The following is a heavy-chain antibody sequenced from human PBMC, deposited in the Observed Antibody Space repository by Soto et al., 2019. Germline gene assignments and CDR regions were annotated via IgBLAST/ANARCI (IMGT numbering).Heavy chain of an antibody. V-gene: IGHV1-18*01. J-gene: IGHJ5*02. CDR3: ARGGGAHYRFDP. Sequence: ASVKVSCKASGYTFASYYITWMRQAPGRGPEWVGWISPFNGQTNYAQKFQGRVTMTTDTSTSTVYMDLRSLRPDDTAVYYCARGGGAHYRFDPWGQGTLVIAPQ. D-gene: IGHD1-26*01. CDR1: GYTFASYY. CDR2: ISPFNGQT.